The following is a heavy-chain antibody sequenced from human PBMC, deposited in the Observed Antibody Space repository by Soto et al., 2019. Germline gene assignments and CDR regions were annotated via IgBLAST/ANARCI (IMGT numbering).Heavy chain of an antibody. Sequence: SETLSLTCAVYGGSFSGYYWSWIRQPPGKGLEWIGEINHSGSTNYNPSLKSRVTISVDTSKNQFSLKLSSVTAADTAVYYCAREGEVVVPAAIWGYHHYGMVVWGQGTTVTLFS. D-gene: IGHD2-2*01. V-gene: IGHV4-34*01. J-gene: IGHJ6*02. CDR3: AREGEVVVPAAIWGYHHYGMVV. CDR2: INHSGST. CDR1: GGSFSGYY.